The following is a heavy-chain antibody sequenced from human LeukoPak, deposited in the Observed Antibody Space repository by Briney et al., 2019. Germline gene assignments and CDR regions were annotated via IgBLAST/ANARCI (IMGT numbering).Heavy chain of an antibody. V-gene: IGHV4-34*01. CDR1: GGSFSGYY. CDR3: ARGYRGIAVAGTGYYFDY. CDR2: INHSGST. D-gene: IGHD6-19*01. J-gene: IGHJ4*02. Sequence: SETLSLTCAVYGGSFSGYYWSWIRQPPGKGLEWIGEINHSGSTNYNPSLKSRVTISVDTSKNQVSLKLSSVTAADTAVYYCARGYRGIAVAGTGYYFDYWGQGTLVTVSS.